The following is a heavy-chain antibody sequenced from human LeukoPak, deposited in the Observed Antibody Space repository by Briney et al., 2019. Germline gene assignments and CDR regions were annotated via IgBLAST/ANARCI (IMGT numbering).Heavy chain of an antibody. Sequence: GGSLRLSCAASGFTFSNHWMTWVRQAPGKGLEWVAVVSYDGSNKYYADSVKGRFTISRDNSKNTLYLQMNSLRAEDTAVYYCARVRGYSGSYIDYWGQGTLVTVSS. CDR3: ARVRGYSGSYIDY. D-gene: IGHD1-26*01. CDR2: VSYDGSNK. V-gene: IGHV3-30-3*01. J-gene: IGHJ4*02. CDR1: GFTFSNHW.